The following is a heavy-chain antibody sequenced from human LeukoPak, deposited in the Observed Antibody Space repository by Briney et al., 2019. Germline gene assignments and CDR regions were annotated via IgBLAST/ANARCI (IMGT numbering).Heavy chain of an antibody. CDR3: ARDLVSSSWYDDY. D-gene: IGHD6-13*01. V-gene: IGHV3-48*01. J-gene: IGHJ4*02. Sequence: GGSLPLPCAACGFTFSSYSMKWLRQAPGKGLEWVSYISRSTITIYYADSVKGQFTISTDNAKNSLYLQMNSLRAEDTAVYYCARDLVSSSWYDDYWGEGTLDSVSS. CDR2: ISRSTITI. CDR1: GFTFSSYS.